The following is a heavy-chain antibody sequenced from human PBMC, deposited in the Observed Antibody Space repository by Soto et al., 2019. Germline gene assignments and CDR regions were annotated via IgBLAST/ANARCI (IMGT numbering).Heavy chain of an antibody. D-gene: IGHD6-19*01. V-gene: IGHV1-46*01. CDR2: INPSGGST. Sequence: ASLKVSCKASGYTFTSYYMHWVRQAPGQGLEWMGIINPSGGSTSYAQKFQGRVTMTRDTSTSTVYMELSSLRSEDTAVYYCARDRIAVAGTAFLRYNSFDPWGQRTMVTVSS. CDR3: ARDRIAVAGTAFLRYNSFDP. CDR1: GYTFTSYY. J-gene: IGHJ5*02.